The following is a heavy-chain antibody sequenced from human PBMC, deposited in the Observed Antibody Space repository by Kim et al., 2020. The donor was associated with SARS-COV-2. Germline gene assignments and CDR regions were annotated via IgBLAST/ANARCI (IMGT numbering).Heavy chain of an antibody. CDR3: ARIGAWFGETDSGFDY. J-gene: IGHJ4*02. V-gene: IGHV3-7*03. CDR1: AFPFSSYW. Sequence: GGSLRLSCAASAFPFSSYWRSWVRQAPGKGPEWVANIKKDGSEKYYVDSVKGRFTIYRDNAQNSLYLQMNSLRADDTAVYYCARIGAWFGETDSGFDYWGQGTLVTVSS. CDR2: IKKDGSEK. D-gene: IGHD3-10*01.